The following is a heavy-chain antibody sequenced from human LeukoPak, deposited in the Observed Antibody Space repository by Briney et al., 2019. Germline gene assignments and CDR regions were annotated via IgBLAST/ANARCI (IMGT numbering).Heavy chain of an antibody. D-gene: IGHD6-13*01. V-gene: IGHV1-18*01. J-gene: IGHJ5*02. CDR1: GYTFTSYG. CDR2: ISAYNGNT. CDR3: ARDFRSSSPGFEP. Sequence: ASVKVSCKASGYTFTSYGISWVRQAPGQGLEWMGWISAYNGNTNYAQKPQGRVTMTTDTSTSTAYIELRSLRSDDTAVYYCARDFRSSSPGFEPWGQGTLVTVSS.